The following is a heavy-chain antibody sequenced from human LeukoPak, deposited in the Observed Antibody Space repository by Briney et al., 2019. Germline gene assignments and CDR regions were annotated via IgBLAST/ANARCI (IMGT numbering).Heavy chain of an antibody. V-gene: IGHV3-23*01. Sequence: GGSLRLSCAASGFTFSSYAMSWVRQAPGKGLEWVSAISGSGGSTYYADSVKGRFTISRDNSKNTLYLQMNSLRAEDTAVYYCAKVANDYGDYEDYFDYWGQGTLVTVSP. D-gene: IGHD4-17*01. CDR3: AKVANDYGDYEDYFDY. CDR2: ISGSGGST. CDR1: GFTFSSYA. J-gene: IGHJ4*02.